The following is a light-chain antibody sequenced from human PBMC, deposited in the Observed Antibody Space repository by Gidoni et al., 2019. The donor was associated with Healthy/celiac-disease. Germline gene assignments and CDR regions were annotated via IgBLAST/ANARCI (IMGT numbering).Light chain of an antibody. CDR1: QSVSGY. V-gene: IGKV3-11*01. J-gene: IGKJ1*01. CDR2: DAS. CDR3: QQRSNWPPWT. Sequence: EIVLTQSPATLSLSPGESATLSCRASQSVSGYLAWYQQKPGQAPRLLIYDASSGSGTDFTLTISSLEPEDFAVYYCQQRSNWPPWTFGQGTKVEIK.